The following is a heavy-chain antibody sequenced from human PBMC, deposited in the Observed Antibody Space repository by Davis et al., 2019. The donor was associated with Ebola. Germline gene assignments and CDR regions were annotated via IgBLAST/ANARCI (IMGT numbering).Heavy chain of an antibody. CDR1: GGSSSGYY. CDR3: ARGRTTVTTFKNYYYGMDV. Sequence: MPSETLSLTCAVYGGSSSGYYWSWIRQPPGKGLEWIGEINHSGSTNYNPSLKSRVTISVDTSKNQFSLKLSSVTAADTAVYYCARGRTTVTTFKNYYYGMDVWGQGTTVTVSS. J-gene: IGHJ6*02. D-gene: IGHD4-17*01. CDR2: INHSGST. V-gene: IGHV4-34*01.